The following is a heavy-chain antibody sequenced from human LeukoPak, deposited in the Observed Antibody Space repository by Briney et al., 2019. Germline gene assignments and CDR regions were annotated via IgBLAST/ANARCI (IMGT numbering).Heavy chain of an antibody. Sequence: PSVKVSCKASGYTFTSYDINWVRQATGQGLEWMGWMNPNSGNTGYAQKFQGRVTMTRNTSISTAYMELSSLRSEDTAVYYCATRNWGSEGAFDIWGQGTMVTVSS. J-gene: IGHJ3*02. V-gene: IGHV1-8*01. CDR1: GYTFTSYD. CDR2: MNPNSGNT. D-gene: IGHD7-27*01. CDR3: ATRNWGSEGAFDI.